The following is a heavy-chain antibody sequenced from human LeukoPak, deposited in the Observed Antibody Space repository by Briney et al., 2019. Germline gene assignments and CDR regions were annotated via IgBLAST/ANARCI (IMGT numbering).Heavy chain of an antibody. Sequence: PGGSLRLSCAASGLTFSSYGMHWVRQAPGKGLEWVAVISYDGSNKNYADSVKGRFTVSRDNSKNTLYLQMNSLRAEDTAVYYCARDPNFRISYGFSTFDIWGQRTMVTVSS. J-gene: IGHJ3*02. CDR1: GLTFSSYG. CDR2: ISYDGSNK. D-gene: IGHD5-18*01. V-gene: IGHV3-30*03. CDR3: ARDPNFRISYGFSTFDI.